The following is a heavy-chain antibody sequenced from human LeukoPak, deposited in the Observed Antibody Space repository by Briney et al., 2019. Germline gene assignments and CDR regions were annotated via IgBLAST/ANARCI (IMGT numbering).Heavy chain of an antibody. D-gene: IGHD3-3*01. CDR3: ARAIGTYYDFWSGYYSAFTWFDP. J-gene: IGHJ5*02. CDR1: GGSFSGYS. Sequence: SETLSLTCAVYGGSFSGYSWSWIRQPPGKGLEWIGYIYHSGSTYCNPSLKSRVTISVDRSKNQFSLKLSSVTAADTAVYYCARAIGTYYDFWSGYYSAFTWFDPWGQGTLVTVSS. V-gene: IGHV4-30-2*01. CDR2: IYHSGST.